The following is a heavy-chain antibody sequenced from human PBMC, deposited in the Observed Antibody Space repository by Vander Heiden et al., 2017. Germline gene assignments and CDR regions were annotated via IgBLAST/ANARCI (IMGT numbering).Heavy chain of an antibody. CDR2: IWYDGSNK. CDR1: GFTFSSYG. Sequence: QVQLVESGGGVVQPGRSLRLSCAASGFTFSSYGMHWVRQAPGKGLEWVAVIWYDGSNKDYADSVKGRFTISRDNSKNTLYLKMNSLRAEDTAVYYCAREIHSSSCFWGQGTLVTVSS. J-gene: IGHJ4*02. CDR3: AREIHSSSCF. V-gene: IGHV3-33*01. D-gene: IGHD6-13*01.